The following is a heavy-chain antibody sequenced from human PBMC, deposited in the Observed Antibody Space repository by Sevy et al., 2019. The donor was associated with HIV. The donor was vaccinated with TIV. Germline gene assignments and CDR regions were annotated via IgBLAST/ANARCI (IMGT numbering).Heavy chain of an antibody. D-gene: IGHD6-13*01. J-gene: IGHJ6*03. CDR1: GGSISSYY. Sequence: SETLSLTCTVSGGSISSYYWSWIRQPAGKGLEWIGRIYTSGSTNYNPSLKSRVTMSVDTSKNQFSLKLSSVTAADTAVYYCARAGGGYSSPPYYMDVWGKGTTVTVSS. CDR2: IYTSGST. CDR3: ARAGGGYSSPPYYMDV. V-gene: IGHV4-4*07.